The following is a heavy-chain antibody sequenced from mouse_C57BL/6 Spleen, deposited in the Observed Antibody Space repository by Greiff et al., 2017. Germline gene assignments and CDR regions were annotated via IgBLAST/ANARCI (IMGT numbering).Heavy chain of an antibody. CDR1: GYTFTSYW. J-gene: IGHJ1*03. V-gene: IGHV1-52*01. CDR3: ASITTVVGRYFDV. D-gene: IGHD1-1*01. CDR2: IDPSDSET. Sequence: QVQLQQPGAELVRPGSSVKLSCKASGYTFTSYWMHWVKQRPIQGLEWIGNIDPSDSETHYNQKFKDKATLTVDKSSSTAYMQLSSLTSEDSAVYFCASITTVVGRYFDVWGTGTTVTVSS.